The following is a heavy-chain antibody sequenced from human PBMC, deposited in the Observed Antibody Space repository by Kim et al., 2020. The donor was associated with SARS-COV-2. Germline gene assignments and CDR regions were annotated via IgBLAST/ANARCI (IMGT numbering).Heavy chain of an antibody. Sequence: GGSLRLSCAASRFTFSSYAMNWVRQAPGKGLEWVSVIIGSGGSTYYADSVKGRFTISRDNSKTTLYLQMNSLRAEDTAVYYCAKSNSSGWYDAFDIWGQGTMVTVSS. J-gene: IGHJ3*02. V-gene: IGHV3-23*01. CDR3: AKSNSSGWYDAFDI. CDR1: RFTFSSYA. D-gene: IGHD6-13*01. CDR2: IIGSGGST.